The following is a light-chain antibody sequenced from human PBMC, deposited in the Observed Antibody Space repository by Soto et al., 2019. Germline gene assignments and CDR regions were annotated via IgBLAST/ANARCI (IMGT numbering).Light chain of an antibody. J-gene: IGLJ1*01. CDR3: CSYAGSSTYV. CDR2: EVS. CDR1: NNVVGSYNL. Sequence: QSALTQPASVSWSPGQSITISCPGINNVVGSYNLVSWYQQHPGKAPKLMIYEVSKRPSGVSNRFSGSKSGITASLTISGLQAEDEADYYCCSYAGSSTYVFGTGTKVTVL. V-gene: IGLV2-23*02.